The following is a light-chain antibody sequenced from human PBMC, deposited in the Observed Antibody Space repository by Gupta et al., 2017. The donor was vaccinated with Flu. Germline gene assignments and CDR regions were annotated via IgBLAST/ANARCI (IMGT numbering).Light chain of an antibody. Sequence: TLSLSPGERATLACGARQSVNSSQLAWYQQKPGRAPRLLIYGASSRATGIPERFSGSGSGTDFTLTISRLEPEDFALYYCQQYGSSSGITFGGGTKVEIK. CDR3: QQYGSSSGIT. CDR2: GAS. J-gene: IGKJ4*01. CDR1: QSVNSSQ. V-gene: IGKV3D-20*01.